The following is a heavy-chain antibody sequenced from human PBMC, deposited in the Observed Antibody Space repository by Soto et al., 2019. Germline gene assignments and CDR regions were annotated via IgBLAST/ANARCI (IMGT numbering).Heavy chain of an antibody. CDR1: GFTFSSDA. J-gene: IGHJ4*02. V-gene: IGHV3-NL1*01. D-gene: IGHD3-10*01. CDR3: ARGFPSMTYYGEYYFDY. Sequence: QVQLVESGGGVVQPGSSLRLSCAASGFTFSSDALHWVRQAPGKGLEWVSVFYSGGSTFYADSVKGRFTISRDNSRNTLYLQMRSLRAEDTAVYYCARGFPSMTYYGEYYFDYWGQGTLVTVSS. CDR2: FYSGGST.